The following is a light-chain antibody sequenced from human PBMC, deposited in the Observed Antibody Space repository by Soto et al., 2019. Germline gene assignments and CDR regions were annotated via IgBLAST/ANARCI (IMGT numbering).Light chain of an antibody. Sequence: DIQMTQSPSSLSASVGDRVTITCRASQSISSYLNWYQQKPGKAPKLLIYAASSLQSGVPSRFSGSGSGTDFTLTISSLQPEDFATYYCQQSYSTPPAFGQGTPLEIK. CDR3: QQSYSTPPA. CDR2: AAS. V-gene: IGKV1-39*01. CDR1: QSISSY. J-gene: IGKJ5*01.